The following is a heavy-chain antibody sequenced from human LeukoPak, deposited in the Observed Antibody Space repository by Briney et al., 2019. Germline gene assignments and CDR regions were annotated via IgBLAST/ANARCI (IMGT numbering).Heavy chain of an antibody. CDR2: IIPIFGTA. CDR1: GGTFSSYA. V-gene: IGHV1-69*05. J-gene: IGHJ3*02. CDR3: ARESPDIVAPDAFDI. Sequence: SVKVSCKASGGTFSSYAISWVRQAPGQGLEWMGRIIPIFGTANYAQKFQGRVTITTDESTSTAYMELSSLRSEDTAVYYCARESPDIVAPDAFDIWGQGTMVTVSS. D-gene: IGHD5-12*01.